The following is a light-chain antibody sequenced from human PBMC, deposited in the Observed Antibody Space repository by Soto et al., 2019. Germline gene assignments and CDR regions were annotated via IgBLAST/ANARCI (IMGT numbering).Light chain of an antibody. Sequence: DIQMTQSPSSLSASVGDRVTITYRASQSISSYLNWYQQKPGKAPKLLIYAASSLQSGVPSRFSGSGSGTDFTLTISSLQPEDFATYYCQQSYSTLMWTFGQGTKVEIK. V-gene: IGKV1-39*01. CDR2: AAS. J-gene: IGKJ1*01. CDR3: QQSYSTLMWT. CDR1: QSISSY.